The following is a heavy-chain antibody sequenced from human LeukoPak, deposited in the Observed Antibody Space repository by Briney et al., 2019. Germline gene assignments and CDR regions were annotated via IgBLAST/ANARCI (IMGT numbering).Heavy chain of an antibody. CDR2: IYPGDSDT. D-gene: IGHD3-10*01. Sequence: GESLKISCKGSGYSFTSHWVGWVRQMPGKGLEWMGIIYPGDSDTRYSPSFQGQVTISADKSISTAYLQWSSLKASDTAMYYCARKVLLWFGEFDYWGQGTLVTVSS. CDR1: GYSFTSHW. J-gene: IGHJ4*02. V-gene: IGHV5-51*01. CDR3: ARKVLLWFGEFDY.